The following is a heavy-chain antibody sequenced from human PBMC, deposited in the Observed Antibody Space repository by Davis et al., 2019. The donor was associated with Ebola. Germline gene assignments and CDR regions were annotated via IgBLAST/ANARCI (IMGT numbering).Heavy chain of an antibody. Sequence: GGSLRLSCAASGFTFSSYSMNWVRQAPGKGLEWVSSISSSSSYIYYADSVKGRFTISRDNAKNSLYLQMNSLRAEDTAVYYCARSAYYYDSSGDFDYWGQGTLVTVSS. CDR2: ISSSSSYI. J-gene: IGHJ4*02. CDR3: ARSAYYYDSSGDFDY. V-gene: IGHV3-21*01. D-gene: IGHD3-22*01. CDR1: GFTFSSYS.